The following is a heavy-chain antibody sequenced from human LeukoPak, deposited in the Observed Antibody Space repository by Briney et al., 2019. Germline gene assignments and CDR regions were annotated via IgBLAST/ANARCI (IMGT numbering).Heavy chain of an antibody. CDR3: ERHDGRGGATMGAFDS. CDR1: AGSFISSSHH. D-gene: IGHD5-12*01. CDR2: VYYGRTT. V-gene: IGHV4-39*01. Sequence: SETLSLTCTVSAGSFISSSHHWRWIRQSPGKGLEWIGSVYYGRTTYYNPSLDGRVTVSLDTSANQFSLQLNSVTAADTAVYYCERHDGRGGATMGAFDSWGQGSLVTVSS. J-gene: IGHJ5*01.